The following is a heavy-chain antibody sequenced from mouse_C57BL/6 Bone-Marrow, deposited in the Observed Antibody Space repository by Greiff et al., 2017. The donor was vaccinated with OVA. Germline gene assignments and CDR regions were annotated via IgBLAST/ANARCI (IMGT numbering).Heavy chain of an antibody. J-gene: IGHJ2*01. CDR2: IDPENGDT. CDR3: TTEGLDY. D-gene: IGHD3-3*01. V-gene: IGHV14-4*01. Sequence: LVESGAELVRPGASVKLSCTASGFTIKDDYMHWVKQRPEQGLEWIGWIDPENGDTEYASKFQGKATITADTSSNTAYLQLSSLTSEDTAVYYCTTEGLDYWGQGTTLTVSS. CDR1: GFTIKDDY.